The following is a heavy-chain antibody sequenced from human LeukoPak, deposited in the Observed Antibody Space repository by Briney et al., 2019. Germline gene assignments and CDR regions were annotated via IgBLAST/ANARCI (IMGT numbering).Heavy chain of an antibody. CDR3: ARAGPNNYYDSSGYALAFDI. J-gene: IGHJ3*02. Sequence: GASVKVSCEASGYTFTSYYMHWVRQAPGQGLEWMGIINPSGGSTSYAQKFQGRVTMTRDTSTSTVYMELSSLRSEDTAVYYCARAGPNNYYDSSGYALAFDIWGQGTMVTVSS. V-gene: IGHV1-46*01. CDR2: INPSGGST. CDR1: GYTFTSYY. D-gene: IGHD3-22*01.